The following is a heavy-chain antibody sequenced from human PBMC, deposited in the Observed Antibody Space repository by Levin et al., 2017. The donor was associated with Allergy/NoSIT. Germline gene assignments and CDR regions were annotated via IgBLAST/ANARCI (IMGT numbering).Heavy chain of an antibody. Sequence: GESLKISCKTSGYTFTSYYMHWVRQAPGQGLEWMGIINSSGGSTSYAQKFQGRVTMTRDTSTSTVYMELSSLRSEDTAVYYCARDQGSAGSLVDYWGQGTLVTVSS. D-gene: IGHD1-26*01. V-gene: IGHV1-46*01. J-gene: IGHJ4*02. CDR3: ARDQGSAGSLVDY. CDR1: GYTFTSYY. CDR2: INSSGGST.